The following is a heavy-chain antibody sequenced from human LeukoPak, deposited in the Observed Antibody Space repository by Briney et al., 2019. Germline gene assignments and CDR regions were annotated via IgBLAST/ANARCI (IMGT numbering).Heavy chain of an antibody. J-gene: IGHJ4*02. CDR3: ARLSGAPVRHPIYHFDY. V-gene: IGHV4-38-2*01. CDR1: GYSISSGYY. Sequence: SETLSLTCAVSGYSISSGYYWGWIRQPPGKGLEWIGSIYHSGSTYYNPSLKSRVTISLDTSKNQFSLKLSSVTAADTAIYYCARLSGAPVRHPIYHFDYWGQGTLVTVSS. D-gene: IGHD2-2*02. CDR2: IYHSGST.